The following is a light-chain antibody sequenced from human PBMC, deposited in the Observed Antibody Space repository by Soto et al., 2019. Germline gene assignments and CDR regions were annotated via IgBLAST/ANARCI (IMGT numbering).Light chain of an antibody. J-gene: IGLJ1*01. CDR1: SSDLGTYNY. V-gene: IGLV2-14*03. CDR2: DVN. Sequence: QSVLTQPASVSGSPGQSITISCTGSSSDLGTYNYVSWYQQHPGKAPKLMIYDVNDRPSGVSNRFSGSKSGNTASLTISGLQAEDEADYYCSSYSSTSTYVFGTGTKVTVL. CDR3: SSYSSTSTYV.